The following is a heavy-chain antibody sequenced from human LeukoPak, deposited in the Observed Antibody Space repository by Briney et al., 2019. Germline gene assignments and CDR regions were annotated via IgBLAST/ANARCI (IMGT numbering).Heavy chain of an antibody. CDR3: ARGGDYYGSAYYFDD. J-gene: IGHJ4*02. V-gene: IGHV4-30-4*01. D-gene: IGHD3-10*01. CDR2: IYYSGST. Sequence: SQTLSLTCTVSDGSISSGDYYWGWIRQSPGKGLDWIGYIYYSGSTYYNPFLKSRVSMSVDTSKNQFSLELNSVTAADTAVYYCARGGDYYGSAYYFDDWGQGTLVTVSS. CDR1: DGSISSGDYY.